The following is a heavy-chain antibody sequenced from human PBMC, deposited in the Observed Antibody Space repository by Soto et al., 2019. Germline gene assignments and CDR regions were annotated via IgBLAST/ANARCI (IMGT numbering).Heavy chain of an antibody. CDR2: IYSGGST. D-gene: IGHD3-22*01. CDR1: GFTVSSNY. J-gene: IGHJ3*02. Sequence: PGGSLRLSCAASGFTVSSNYMSWVRQAPGKGLEWVSAIYSGGSTYYADSVKGRFTISRDNSKNTLYLQMNSLRAEDTAVYYCARGYYYDSSEEIWGQGTMVTVSS. CDR3: ARGYYYDSSEEI. V-gene: IGHV3-53*01.